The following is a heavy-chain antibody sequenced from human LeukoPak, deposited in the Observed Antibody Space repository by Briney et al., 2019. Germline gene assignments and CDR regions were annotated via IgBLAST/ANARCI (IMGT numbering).Heavy chain of an antibody. CDR2: INHSGST. Sequence: SETLSLTCAVYGGSFSGYYWSWIRQPPGKGLEGIGEINHSGSTNYNPSLKSRVTISVDTSKNQFSLKLSSVTAADTAVYYCARKGLTDAFDIWGQGTMVTVSS. V-gene: IGHV4-34*01. D-gene: IGHD3/OR15-3a*01. J-gene: IGHJ3*02. CDR3: ARKGLTDAFDI. CDR1: GGSFSGYY.